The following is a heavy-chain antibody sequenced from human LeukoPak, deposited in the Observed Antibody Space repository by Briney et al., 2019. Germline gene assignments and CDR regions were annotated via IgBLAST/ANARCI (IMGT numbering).Heavy chain of an antibody. CDR1: GFTFSSYW. J-gene: IGHJ4*02. V-gene: IGHV3-7*01. Sequence: GGSLRLSCAASGFTFSSYWMSWVRQVPGKGLEWVANIKQDGSDKYYVDSVKGRFTISRDNAKNSLFLQINSLRAEHTAVYFCARGGGRTPDYWGQGTLVTVSS. D-gene: IGHD1-26*01. CDR3: ARGGGRTPDY. CDR2: IKQDGSDK.